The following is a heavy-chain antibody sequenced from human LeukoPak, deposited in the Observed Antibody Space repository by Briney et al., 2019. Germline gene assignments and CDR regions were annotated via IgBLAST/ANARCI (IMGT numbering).Heavy chain of an antibody. D-gene: IGHD4-17*01. CDR1: GGTFSSYA. CDR3: ASDYDYGDLTGY. V-gene: IGHV1-69*13. Sequence: ASVKVSCKASGGTFSSYAISWVRQAPGQGLEWMGGIIPIFGTANYAQKFQGRVTITADESTSTAYMELSSLRSEDTAVYYCASDYDYGDLTGYWGQGTLVTVSS. J-gene: IGHJ4*02. CDR2: IIPIFGTA.